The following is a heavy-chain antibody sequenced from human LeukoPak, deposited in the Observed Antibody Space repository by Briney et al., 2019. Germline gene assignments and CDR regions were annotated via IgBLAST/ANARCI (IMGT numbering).Heavy chain of an antibody. D-gene: IGHD2-2*01. J-gene: IGHJ4*02. Sequence: GASVTVSCMASGYTFTSYGISWVRQAPGQGLEWMGWISAYNGNTNYAQMLQGRVTMTTDTSTSTAYMELRSLRSDDTAVYYCARAPGYCSSTSCYASDSDYWGQGTLVTVSS. CDR1: GYTFTSYG. CDR3: ARAPGYCSSTSCYASDSDY. V-gene: IGHV1-18*01. CDR2: ISAYNGNT.